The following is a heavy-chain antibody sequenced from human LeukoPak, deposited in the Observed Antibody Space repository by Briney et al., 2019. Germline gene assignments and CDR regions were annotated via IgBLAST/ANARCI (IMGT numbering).Heavy chain of an antibody. CDR1: GGSISSGGYS. Sequence: SETLSLTCAVSGGSISSGGYSWSWIRQPPGKGLEWIGYIYHSGSTYYNPSLKSRVTISVDRSKNQFSLKLSSVTAADTAVYYCARAHAYYDILTGYYPPWGFDPWGQGTLVTVSS. V-gene: IGHV4-30-2*01. J-gene: IGHJ5*02. CDR3: ARAHAYYDILTGYYPPWGFDP. CDR2: IYHSGST. D-gene: IGHD3-9*01.